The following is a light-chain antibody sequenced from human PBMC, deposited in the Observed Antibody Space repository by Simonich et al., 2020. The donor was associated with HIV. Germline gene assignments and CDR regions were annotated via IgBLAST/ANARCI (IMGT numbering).Light chain of an antibody. J-gene: IGLJ2*01. CDR1: NIGSKS. CDR3: QVWDSSSNRVV. CDR2: DYN. V-gene: IGLV3-21*03. Sequence: SYVLTQPPSVSVAPGKTARITCGGNNIGSKSVHWYQQKPGQAPVLVVYDYNDRPSVIPERFSGSNSGNTATLPISRVEAGDEADYYCQVWDSSSNRVVFGGGTKLTVL.